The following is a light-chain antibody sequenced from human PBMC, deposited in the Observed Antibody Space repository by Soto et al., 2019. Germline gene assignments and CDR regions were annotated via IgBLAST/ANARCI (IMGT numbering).Light chain of an antibody. CDR2: SAS. CDR1: QSVSSN. J-gene: IGKJ2*01. CDR3: QQYNNWPPYT. Sequence: EIVMTQSPATLSVSPGERATLSCRASQSVSSNLAWYQQKPGQAPRLLIYSASTRATGIPARFSGSGSGTDFTLTISSLQSEDFAVYYCQQYNNWPPYTFGQGTKLEIK. V-gene: IGKV3-15*01.